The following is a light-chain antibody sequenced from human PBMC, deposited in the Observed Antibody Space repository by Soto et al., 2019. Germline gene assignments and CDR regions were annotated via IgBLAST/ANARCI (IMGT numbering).Light chain of an antibody. CDR3: ASYTSITTLYV. CDR2: EVS. V-gene: IGLV2-14*01. Sequence: QSVLTQPASVSGSPGQSITISCNGSSSDVGGYDYVSWNQHHPGKGPKLILYEVSNRPSGVSDRFSGSKSGNTASLSISGLQAEDEADYYCASYTSITTLYVFGTGTKV. J-gene: IGLJ1*01. CDR1: SSDVGGYDY.